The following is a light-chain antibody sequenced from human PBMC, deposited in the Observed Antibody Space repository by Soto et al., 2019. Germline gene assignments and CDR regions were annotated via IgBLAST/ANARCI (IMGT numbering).Light chain of an antibody. J-gene: IGKJ1*01. CDR1: QSVSSSY. CDR3: QQYGSSPWT. Sequence: EIVLTQSPGTLSLSPGERATLSCRASQSVSSSYLAWYQQKPGQAPRLLIYAASRRATGIPDRFSGSGSGTDFTLTISRLEPEDFAVYYCQQYGSSPWTFGQGTKVDIK. CDR2: AAS. V-gene: IGKV3-20*01.